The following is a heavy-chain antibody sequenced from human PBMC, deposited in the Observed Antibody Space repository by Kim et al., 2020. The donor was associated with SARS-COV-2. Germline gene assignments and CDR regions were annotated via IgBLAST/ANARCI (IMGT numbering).Heavy chain of an antibody. Sequence: ASVKVSCKASGYTFTGYYMHWVRQAPGQGLEWMGIINPSGGSTIYAQKFQGRVTMTGDTSTRTVYMELSSLRSEDTAVYYCARDWFTGSSDNFDYWGQGTLVTVSS. CDR2: INPSGGST. V-gene: IGHV1-46*01. D-gene: IGHD1-26*01. CDR1: GYTFTGYY. J-gene: IGHJ4*02. CDR3: ARDWFTGSSDNFDY.